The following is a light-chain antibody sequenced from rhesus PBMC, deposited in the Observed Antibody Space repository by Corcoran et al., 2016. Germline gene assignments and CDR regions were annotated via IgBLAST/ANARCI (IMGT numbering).Light chain of an antibody. Sequence: EIVMTQSPATLSLSPGERATLSCRASQIVNSNLAWYQQTPGQAPRLLIYGASSRATGIPDRCSGSGSGTEFTLTISSLEPEDVGVYYCQQSNKLSWTFGQGTKVEIK. V-gene: IGKV3-35*01. CDR1: QIVNSN. J-gene: IGKJ1*01. CDR2: GAS. CDR3: QQSNKLSWT.